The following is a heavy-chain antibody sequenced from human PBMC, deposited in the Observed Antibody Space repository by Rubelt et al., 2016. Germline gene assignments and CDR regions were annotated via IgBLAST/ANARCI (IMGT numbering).Heavy chain of an antibody. CDR1: GGSLSGYY. CDR3: ARVSRGSGLDP. CDR2: INHSGIT. V-gene: IGHV4-34*01. Sequence: QVQLQQWGAGLLKPSETLSLTCAVYGGSLSGYYWSWIRQPPGKGLEWIGEINHSGITNYNPSLKSRVTGSLDTSKNQFSLKLGSVTAADTAVYYCARVSRGSGLDPWGQGTLVTVSS. D-gene: IGHD3-10*01. J-gene: IGHJ5*02.